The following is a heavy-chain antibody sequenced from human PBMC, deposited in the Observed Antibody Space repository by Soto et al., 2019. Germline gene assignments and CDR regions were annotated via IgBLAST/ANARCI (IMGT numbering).Heavy chain of an antibody. Sequence: QVQLVQSGAEVKKPGSSVKVSCKASGGTFSSYVINWVRQAPGEGLEWMGGIIPIFGTTNYAQEFQGRATITADESTRTAYMDLSGLRSEDTAVYYCARGGVVVDLRVKYDYGLDAWGQGTTVTVSS. D-gene: IGHD2-15*01. V-gene: IGHV1-69*12. CDR2: IIPIFGTT. CDR3: ARGGVVVDLRVKYDYGLDA. CDR1: GGTFSSYV. J-gene: IGHJ6*02.